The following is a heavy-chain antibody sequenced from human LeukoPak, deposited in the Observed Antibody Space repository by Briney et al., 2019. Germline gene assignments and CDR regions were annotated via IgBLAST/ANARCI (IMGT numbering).Heavy chain of an antibody. D-gene: IGHD4-17*01. CDR1: GGTFSSYA. CDR2: IIPILGIA. Sequence: GASVKVSCTASGGTFSSYAISWVRQAPGQGLEWMGRIIPILGIANYAQKFQGRVTITADKSTSTAYLELSSLRSEDTAVYYCARDPPPLTTVTYNTSFDYWGQGTLVTVSS. J-gene: IGHJ4*02. CDR3: ARDPPPLTTVTYNTSFDY. V-gene: IGHV1-69*04.